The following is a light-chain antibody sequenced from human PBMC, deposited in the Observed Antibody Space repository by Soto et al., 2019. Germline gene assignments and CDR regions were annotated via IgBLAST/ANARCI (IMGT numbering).Light chain of an antibody. CDR3: SSYTSSTFYV. CDR1: SSDVGGYNY. V-gene: IGLV2-14*01. Sequence: QSVLTQPASVSGSPGQSITISCTGTSSDVGGYNYVSWYQQHPGKAPKLMIYEVSNRPSGVSNRSSGSKSGNTASLAISGLQAEDEADYYCSSYTSSTFYVFGTGTRSTS. CDR2: EVS. J-gene: IGLJ1*01.